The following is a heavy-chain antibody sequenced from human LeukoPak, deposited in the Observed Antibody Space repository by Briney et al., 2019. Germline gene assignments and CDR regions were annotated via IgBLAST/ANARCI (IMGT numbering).Heavy chain of an antibody. CDR1: GGSISSYY. CDR3: AGFCSGGSCYSFDNAFDI. CDR2: IYTSGST. V-gene: IGHV4-4*07. J-gene: IGHJ3*02. D-gene: IGHD2-15*01. Sequence: PSETLSLTCTVSGGSISSYYGSWIRQPAGKGLEWIGRIYTSGSTNYNPSLKSRVTMSVDTSKNQSSLKLSSVTAADTAVYYCAGFCSGGSCYSFDNAFDIWGQGTMVTVSS.